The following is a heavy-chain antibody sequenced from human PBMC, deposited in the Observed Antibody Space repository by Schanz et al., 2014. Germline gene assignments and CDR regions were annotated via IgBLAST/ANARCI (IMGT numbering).Heavy chain of an antibody. CDR3: ARDHTTESYYSAGPPIDY. J-gene: IGHJ4*02. D-gene: IGHD1-26*01. V-gene: IGHV3-23*04. CDR2: ISGSGGST. Sequence: EVQLVESGGGLVQPGGSLRLSCGSSGFTFSSYAMSWVRQAPGKGLEWVSAISGSGGSTYYADSVKGRFTISRDNSKNTLYLQMNSLRAEDTAVYYCARDHTTESYYSAGPPIDYWGQGTLLTVSS. CDR1: GFTFSSYA.